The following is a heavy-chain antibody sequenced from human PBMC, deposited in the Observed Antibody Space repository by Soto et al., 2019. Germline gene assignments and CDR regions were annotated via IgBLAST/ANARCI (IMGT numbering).Heavy chain of an antibody. J-gene: IGHJ6*02. CDR1: GGSISSSSYY. V-gene: IGHV4-39*01. D-gene: IGHD6-19*01. CDR2: IYYSGST. Sequence: PSETLSLTCTVSGGSISSSSYYWGWIRQPPGKGLEWIGSIYYSGSTYYNPSLKSRVTISVDTSKNQFSLKLSSVTAADTAVYYCARQVSGWYETICYYYYSMDVWGQGTTVTVSS. CDR3: ARQVSGWYETICYYYYSMDV.